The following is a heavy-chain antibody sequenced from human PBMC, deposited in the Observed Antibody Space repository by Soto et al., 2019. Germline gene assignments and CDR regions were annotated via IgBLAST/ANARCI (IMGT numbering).Heavy chain of an antibody. Sequence: QVQLQESGPGLVKPSQTLSLTCTVSGGSISSGGYYWSWIRQHPGEGLEWIGYIYYSGSTYYNPSLKSRVTISVDTSKNQFSLKLSSVTAADTAVYYCARDSSSVTMVRGVIRYFDYWGQGTLVTVSS. CDR3: ARDSSSVTMVRGVIRYFDY. D-gene: IGHD3-10*01. V-gene: IGHV4-31*03. CDR2: IYYSGST. J-gene: IGHJ4*02. CDR1: GGSISSGGYY.